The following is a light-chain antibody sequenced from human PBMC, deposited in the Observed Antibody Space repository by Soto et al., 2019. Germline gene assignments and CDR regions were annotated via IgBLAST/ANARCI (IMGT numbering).Light chain of an antibody. CDR3: AAWDDSLSGPV. Sequence: QSVLTQPPSASGTPGQRVTISCSGSSSNIGSNYVYWYQQLPGTAPKLLTYSDNQRPSGVPDRFSGSKSGTSASLAISGLRAEDEADYSCAAWDDSLSGPVFGGGTKLTVL. CDR2: SDN. CDR1: SSNIGSNY. J-gene: IGLJ3*02. V-gene: IGLV1-47*02.